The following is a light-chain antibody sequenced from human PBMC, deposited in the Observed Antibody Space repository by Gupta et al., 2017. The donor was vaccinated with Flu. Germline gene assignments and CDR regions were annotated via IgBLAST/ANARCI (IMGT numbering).Light chain of an antibody. V-gene: IGKV3-11*01. J-gene: IGKJ1*01. Sequence: TLSLSPGERAILSCRASQNIDIFLAWYQQKPGQAPRLLIYDASTRAPSIPARFSGSGSGTDFTLTISSLEPEDFVVYYCQQRSYNWPRWSFGQGTKVEI. CDR1: QNIDIF. CDR3: QQRSYNWPRWS. CDR2: DAS.